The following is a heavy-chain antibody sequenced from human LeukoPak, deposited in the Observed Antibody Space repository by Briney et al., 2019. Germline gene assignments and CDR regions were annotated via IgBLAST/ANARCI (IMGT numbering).Heavy chain of an antibody. J-gene: IGHJ3*02. CDR2: INTYNGYT. Sequence: ASVKVSCKASGYTFTSYGISWVRQAPGQGLEWMGWINTYNGYTNYAQKFQGRVTMTTDTSTSTAYMELRSLRSDDTAVYYCARKSRIVAVAGDDAFDIWGQGTMVTVSS. D-gene: IGHD6-19*01. CDR1: GYTFTSYG. CDR3: ARKSRIVAVAGDDAFDI. V-gene: IGHV1-18*01.